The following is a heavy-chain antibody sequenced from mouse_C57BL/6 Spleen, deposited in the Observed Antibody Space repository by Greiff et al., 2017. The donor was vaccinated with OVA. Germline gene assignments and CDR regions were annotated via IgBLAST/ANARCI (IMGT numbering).Heavy chain of an antibody. CDR3: ARSNWDYFDY. CDR1: GFTFSDYY. CDR2: ISNGGGST. Sequence: EVHGVESGGGLVQPGGSLKLSCAASGFTFSDYYMYWVRQTPEKRLEWVAYISNGGGSTYYPDTVKGRFTISRDNAKNTLYLQMSRLKSEDTAMYYCARSNWDYFDYWGQGTTLTVSS. J-gene: IGHJ2*01. D-gene: IGHD4-1*01. V-gene: IGHV5-12*01.